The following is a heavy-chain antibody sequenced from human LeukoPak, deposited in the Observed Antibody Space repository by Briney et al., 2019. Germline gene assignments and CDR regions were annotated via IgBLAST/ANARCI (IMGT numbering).Heavy chain of an antibody. CDR3: ASPKGITMVRGVITKAPFDY. J-gene: IGHJ4*02. CDR2: ISYDGSNK. Sequence: GGSLRLSCAASGLTFSSYAMHWVRQAPRKGLERVAVISYDGSNKYYADSVKGRFTISRDNSKNTLYLQMNSLRAEDTAVYYCASPKGITMVRGVITKAPFDYWGQGTLVTVSS. CDR1: GLTFSSYA. V-gene: IGHV3-30*04. D-gene: IGHD3-10*01.